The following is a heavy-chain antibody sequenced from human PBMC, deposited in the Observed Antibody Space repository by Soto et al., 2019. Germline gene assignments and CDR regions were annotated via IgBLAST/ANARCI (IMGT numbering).Heavy chain of an antibody. V-gene: IGHV4-30-2*01. J-gene: IGHJ4*02. CDR1: GGSISSGGYS. Sequence: QLQLQESGSGLVKPSQTLSLTCAVSGGSISSGGYSWSWIRQPPGKGLEWIGYIYHSGSTYYNPSLQRRVTISVDRSKNQCSLQLGSVTAADTAVYYGARAQGRGKGHDYLDDWGQGTLVTVSS. CDR2: IYHSGST. D-gene: IGHD3-10*01. CDR3: ARAQGRGKGHDYLDD.